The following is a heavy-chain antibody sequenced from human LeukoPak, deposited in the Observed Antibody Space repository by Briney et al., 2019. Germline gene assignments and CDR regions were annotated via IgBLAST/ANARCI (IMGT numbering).Heavy chain of an antibody. V-gene: IGHV1-18*01. D-gene: IGHD2-2*01. J-gene: IGHJ5*02. CDR3: AREPPKRRYCSSTSCYHNWFDP. Sequence: ASVKVSCKASGYTFTSYGISWVRQAPGQGLEWMGWISAYNGNTNYAQKLQGRVTMTTDTSTSTAYMELRSLRSDDTAVYYCAREPPKRRYCSSTSCYHNWFDPWGQETLVTVSS. CDR2: ISAYNGNT. CDR1: GYTFTSYG.